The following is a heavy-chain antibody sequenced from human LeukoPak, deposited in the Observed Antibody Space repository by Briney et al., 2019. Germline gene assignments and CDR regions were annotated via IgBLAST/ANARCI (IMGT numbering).Heavy chain of an antibody. V-gene: IGHV1-24*01. CDR3: ARERVVVVAATLIRVTPMDV. J-gene: IGHJ6*02. CDR1: GYTLTELS. CDR2: FDPEDGET. D-gene: IGHD2-15*01. Sequence: GASVKVSCKVSGYTLTELSLHWVRQAPGKGLEWMGGFDPEDGETIYAQKFQGRVTMTEDTSTDTAYMELSSLRSEDTAVYYCARERVVVVAATLIRVTPMDVWGQGTTVTVSS.